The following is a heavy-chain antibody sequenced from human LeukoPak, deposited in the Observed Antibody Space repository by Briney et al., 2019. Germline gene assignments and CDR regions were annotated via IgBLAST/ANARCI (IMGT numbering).Heavy chain of an antibody. CDR2: ISSSSTI. J-gene: IGHJ4*02. D-gene: IGHD3-16*02. CDR1: GFTFSSYS. CDR3: ARRAKATYVWGSYRPFDY. Sequence: GGSLRLSCAASGFTFSSYSMDWVRQAPGKGLEWVSYISSSSTIYYADSVKGRFTISRDNAKNSLYLQMNSLRAEDTAVYYCARRAKATYVWGSYRPFDYWDQGTLVTVSS. V-gene: IGHV3-48*01.